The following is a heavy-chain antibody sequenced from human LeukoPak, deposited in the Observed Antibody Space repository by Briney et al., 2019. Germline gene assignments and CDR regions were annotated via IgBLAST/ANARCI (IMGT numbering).Heavy chain of an antibody. Sequence: GRSLRPSCAASGFTFSSYGMHWVRQAPGKGLEWVAVISYDGSNKYYADSVKGRFTISRDNSKNTLYLQMNSLRAEDTAVYYCAKDGRSAWLVDILTGYYRDWGQGTLVTVSS. CDR3: AKDGRSAWLVDILTGYYRD. CDR2: ISYDGSNK. D-gene: IGHD3-9*01. CDR1: GFTFSSYG. J-gene: IGHJ4*02. V-gene: IGHV3-30*18.